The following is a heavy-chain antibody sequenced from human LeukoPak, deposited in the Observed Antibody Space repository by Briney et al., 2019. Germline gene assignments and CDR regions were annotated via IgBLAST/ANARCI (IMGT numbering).Heavy chain of an antibody. CDR2: IYHSGST. J-gene: IGHJ4*02. CDR1: GYSISSGYY. Sequence: SETLSLTCAVSGYSISSGYYWGWIRQPPGKGLEWIGSIYHSGSTYYNPSLKSRVTISVDTSKNQFSLKLSSVTAADTAVYYCARLGEDSSGWYDYWGQGNLVTVSS. CDR3: ARLGEDSSGWYDY. V-gene: IGHV4-38-2*01. D-gene: IGHD6-19*01.